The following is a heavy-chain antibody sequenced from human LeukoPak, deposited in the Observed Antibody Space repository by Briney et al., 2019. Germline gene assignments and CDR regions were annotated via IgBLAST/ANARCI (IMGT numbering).Heavy chain of an antibody. CDR2: IYYSGST. Sequence: SETLSLTCTVSGGSISSYYWSWIRQPPGKGLEWIGYIYYSGSTNYNPSLKSRVTISVDTSKNQFSLKLSSVTAADTAVYYCARRMHYYGSGSYYAYYFDYWGQGTLVTVSS. D-gene: IGHD3-10*01. CDR3: ARRMHYYGSGSYYAYYFDY. V-gene: IGHV4-59*12. J-gene: IGHJ4*02. CDR1: GGSISSYY.